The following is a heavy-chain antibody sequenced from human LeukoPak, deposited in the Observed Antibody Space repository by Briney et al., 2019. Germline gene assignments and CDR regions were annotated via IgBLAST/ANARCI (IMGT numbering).Heavy chain of an antibody. D-gene: IGHD3-3*01. CDR2: INPNSGGT. CDR3: ARDLVPYYDFWSGYPSPFDP. J-gene: IGHJ5*02. V-gene: IGHV1-2*02. CDR1: GYTFTGYY. Sequence: VKVSCKASGYTFTGYYMHWVRQAPGQGLEWMGWINPNSGGTNYAQKFQGRVTMTRDTSISTAYMELSRLRSDDTAVYYCARDLVPYYDFWSGYPSPFDPWGQGTLVTVSS.